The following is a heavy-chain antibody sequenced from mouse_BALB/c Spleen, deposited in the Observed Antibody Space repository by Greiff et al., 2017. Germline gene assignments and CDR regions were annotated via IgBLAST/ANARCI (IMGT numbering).Heavy chain of an antibody. D-gene: IGHD4-1*01. Sequence: VQLKESGPGLVKPSQSLSLTCTVTGYSITSDYAWNWIRQFPGNKLEWMGFISYSGSTSYNPSLKSRTSITRDTSKNQFFLQLNSVTTEDTATYYCARVDWGDYYAMDYWGQGTSVTVSS. CDR3: ARVDWGDYYAMDY. CDR2: ISYSGST. CDR1: GYSITSDYA. J-gene: IGHJ4*01. V-gene: IGHV3-2*02.